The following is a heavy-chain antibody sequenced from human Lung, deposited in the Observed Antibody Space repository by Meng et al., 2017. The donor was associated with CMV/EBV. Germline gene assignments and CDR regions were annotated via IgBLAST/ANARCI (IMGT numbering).Heavy chain of an antibody. CDR2: ISYDGSNK. CDR3: APLGTSSADPPN. J-gene: IGHJ4*02. V-gene: IGHV3-30*04. CDR1: GCTFSSYA. Sequence: GESXKISCAASGCTFSSYAMHWVRQAPGKGLEWVAVISYDGSNKYYADSVKGRFTISRDNFKNTMSLQTNSLRAEDTAVYYCAPLGTSSADPPNWAQGTXVTVSS. D-gene: IGHD6-19*01.